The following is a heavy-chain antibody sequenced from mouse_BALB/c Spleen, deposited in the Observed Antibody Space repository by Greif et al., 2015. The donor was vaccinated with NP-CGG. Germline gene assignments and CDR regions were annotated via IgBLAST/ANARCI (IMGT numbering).Heavy chain of an antibody. V-gene: IGHV1-84*02. CDR3: ARRTGTEAMDY. CDR2: IYTGSGNP. CDR1: GYTFTDYY. J-gene: IGHJ4*01. Sequence: LVESVPELVKPGASVKISCKASGYTFTDYYINWVKQKPGQGLEWIGWIYTGSGNPQYTEKFKGQATLTVDTSSSTAYMQLSSLTSEDTAVYFCARRTGTEAMDYWGQGTSVTVSS. D-gene: IGHD4-1*01.